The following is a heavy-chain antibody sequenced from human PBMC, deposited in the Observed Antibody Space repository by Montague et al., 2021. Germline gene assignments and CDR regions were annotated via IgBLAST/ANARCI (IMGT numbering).Heavy chain of an antibody. V-gene: IGHV4-59*01. CDR3: ARAEDYYGSGSYLGFDY. D-gene: IGHD3-10*01. Sequence: SETLSLTCVVSGASINSYYWSWIRQPPGKGLECTGYIHYSGTTNYNPSLKSRVTLSVDTSKNQISLKLSHVTAADTAVYYCARAEDYYGSGSYLGFDYWGQGTLVTVSS. CDR1: GASINSYY. J-gene: IGHJ4*02. CDR2: IHYSGTT.